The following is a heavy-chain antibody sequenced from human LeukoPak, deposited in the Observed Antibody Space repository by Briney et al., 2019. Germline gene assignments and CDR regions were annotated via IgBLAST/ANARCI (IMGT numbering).Heavy chain of an antibody. D-gene: IGHD6-25*01. CDR3: VKEPTSYSSGWYFQH. V-gene: IGHV3-30*18. J-gene: IGHJ1*01. CDR2: VSHDGRTS. Sequence: GGSRRLSCAASGFTFSNYGMQWVRQAPAQGLEWVAVVSHDGRTSFYADSVKGRFTISRDNSKNTLDLQMYSLRAEDTAVYYCVKEPTSYSSGWYFQHWGQGTLVTVSS. CDR1: GFTFSNYG.